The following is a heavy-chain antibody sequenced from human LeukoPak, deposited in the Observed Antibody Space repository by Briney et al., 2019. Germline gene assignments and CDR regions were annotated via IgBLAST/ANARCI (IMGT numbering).Heavy chain of an antibody. Sequence: GGSLRLSCAASGITFSSYAMSWVRQAPGKGLERVSGISGSGGSTYYANSVKGRFTISRDNAKNSLYLQMNSLRAEDTAVYYCATYSSSNGREFQYWGQGTLVTVSS. CDR3: ATYSSSNGREFQY. J-gene: IGHJ1*01. CDR2: ISGSGGST. CDR1: GITFSSYA. D-gene: IGHD2-2*01. V-gene: IGHV3-23*01.